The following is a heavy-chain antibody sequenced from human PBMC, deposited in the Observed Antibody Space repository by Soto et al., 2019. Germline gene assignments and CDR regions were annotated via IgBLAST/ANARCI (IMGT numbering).Heavy chain of an antibody. CDR3: ARQIYDSDTGPNFQYYFDS. D-gene: IGHD3-22*01. CDR1: GYSFAGYW. Sequence: GESLKISCKGSGYSFAGYWITWVRQKPGKGLEWMGRIDPSDSQTYYSPSFRGHVTISATKSITTAFLQWSSLRASDTAMYYCARQIYDSDTGPNFQYYFDSWGQGTPVTVSS. J-gene: IGHJ4*02. V-gene: IGHV5-10-1*01. CDR2: IDPSDSQT.